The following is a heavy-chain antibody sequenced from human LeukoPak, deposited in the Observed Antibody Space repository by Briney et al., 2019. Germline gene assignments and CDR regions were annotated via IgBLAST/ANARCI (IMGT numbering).Heavy chain of an antibody. J-gene: IGHJ6*03. Sequence: ASVKVSCKASGYTFTSYGISWVRQAPGQGLEWMGWISAYNGNTDYAQKLQGRVTMTTDTSTSTAYMEVRSLKSDDTAVYYCARAGDIVVVAVAGAGYYYMDVWGKGTTVTVSS. D-gene: IGHD2-2*01. CDR1: GYTFTSYG. CDR3: ARAGDIVVVAVAGAGYYYMDV. V-gene: IGHV1-18*01. CDR2: ISAYNGNT.